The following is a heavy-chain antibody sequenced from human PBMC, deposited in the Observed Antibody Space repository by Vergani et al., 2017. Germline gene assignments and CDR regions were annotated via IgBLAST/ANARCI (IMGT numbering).Heavy chain of an antibody. D-gene: IGHD2-21*01. Sequence: QVQLQESGPGLLKPSQTLSLTCTVSGASVSRGTYYWTWLRQPAGKKLEWIVRMYTSGHTIYNPSLESRVTMSVDTSKNQFSLQLSSVTAADTAVYYCARXSHCINCYSEGPNGPGYYYMDVWGKGTTVTVSS. CDR2: MYTSGHT. J-gene: IGHJ6*03. CDR3: ARXSHCINCYSEGPNGPGYYYMDV. V-gene: IGHV4-61*02. CDR1: GASVSRGTYY.